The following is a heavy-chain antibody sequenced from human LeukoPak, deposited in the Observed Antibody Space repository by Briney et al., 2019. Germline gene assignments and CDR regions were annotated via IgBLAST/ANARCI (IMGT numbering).Heavy chain of an antibody. CDR2: MSASSGNT. CDR1: GYTFTSYD. Sequence: ASVTVSCKASGYTFTSYDINWVRQAPGQGLEWLGWMSASSGNTGYAQKFQGRVSMTRATSISTAYLELSSLTFEDTAVYYCARTPPKGDIDYWGQGTLVTVSS. V-gene: IGHV1-8*01. J-gene: IGHJ4*02. CDR3: ARTPPKGDIDY. D-gene: IGHD2-21*02.